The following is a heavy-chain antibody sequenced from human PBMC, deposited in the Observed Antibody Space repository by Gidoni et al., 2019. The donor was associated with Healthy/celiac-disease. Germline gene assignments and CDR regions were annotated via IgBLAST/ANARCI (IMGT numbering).Heavy chain of an antibody. V-gene: IGHV3-48*02. Sequence: SCAASGFSFSSYSMNWVRQAPGKGLEWVSYISSSSSTIYYADSVKGRFTISRDNAKNSLYLQMNSLRDEYTAVYYCAREAQWHRYYFDYWGQGTLVTVSS. J-gene: IGHJ4*02. CDR3: AREAQWHRYYFDY. CDR1: GFSFSSYS. CDR2: ISSSSSTI. D-gene: IGHD6-19*01.